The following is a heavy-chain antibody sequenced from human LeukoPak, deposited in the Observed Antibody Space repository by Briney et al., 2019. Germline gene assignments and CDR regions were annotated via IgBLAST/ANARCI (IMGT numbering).Heavy chain of an antibody. V-gene: IGHV4-34*01. CDR2: INHSGST. J-gene: IGHJ5*02. CDR1: GGSFSGYY. Sequence: PSETLSLTCAVYGGSFSGYYWSWIRQPPGKGLEWIGEINHSGSTNYNPSLKSRVTISVDTSKNQFSLKLSSVTAADTAVYYCARGRWRGYCSSTSCYIGGWFDPWGQGTLVTVSS. CDR3: ARGRWRGYCSSTSCYIGGWFDP. D-gene: IGHD2-2*02.